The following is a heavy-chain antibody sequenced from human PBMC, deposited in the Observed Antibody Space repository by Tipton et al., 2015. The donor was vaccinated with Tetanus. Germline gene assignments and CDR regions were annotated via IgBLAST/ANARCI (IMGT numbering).Heavy chain of an antibody. D-gene: IGHD5-18*01. CDR2: IKEDGSDK. CDR1: GFIVSSHY. Sequence: SLRLSCVASGFIVSSHYMSWVRQAPGKGLEWVANIKEDGSDKNYVDSVRGRFTISRDNAKNSLYLQMNSLRVEDTAVYYCAREYSWSGRDYWGQGTLVTVSS. J-gene: IGHJ4*02. V-gene: IGHV3-7*03. CDR3: AREYSWSGRDY.